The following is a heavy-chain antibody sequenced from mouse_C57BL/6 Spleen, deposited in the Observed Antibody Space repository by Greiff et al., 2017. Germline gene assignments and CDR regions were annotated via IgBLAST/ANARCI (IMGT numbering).Heavy chain of an antibody. J-gene: IGHJ4*01. CDR2: IWSGGST. V-gene: IGHV2-2*01. D-gene: IGHD2-5*01. CDR1: GFSLTSYG. CDR3: ARTAYYSNYYAMDY. Sequence: VMLVESGPGLVQPSQSLSITCTVSGFSLTSYGVHWVRQSPGKGLEWLGVIWSGGSTDYNAAFISRLSISKDNSKSQVFFKMNSLQADDTAIYYCARTAYYSNYYAMDYGGQGTSVTVSS.